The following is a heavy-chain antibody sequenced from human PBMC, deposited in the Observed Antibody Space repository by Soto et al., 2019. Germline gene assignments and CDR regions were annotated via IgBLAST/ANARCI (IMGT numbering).Heavy chain of an antibody. J-gene: IGHJ6*02. CDR3: AKDQVAADGPHYYYGMDV. Sequence: PGGSLRLSCAASVFTFDDYAMHWVRQAPGKGLEWVSGISWNSGSIGYADSVKGRFTISRDNAKNSLYLQMNSLRAEDTALYYCAKDQVAADGPHYYYGMDVWGQGNTVTVSS. D-gene: IGHD6-13*01. V-gene: IGHV3-9*01. CDR2: ISWNSGSI. CDR1: VFTFDDYA.